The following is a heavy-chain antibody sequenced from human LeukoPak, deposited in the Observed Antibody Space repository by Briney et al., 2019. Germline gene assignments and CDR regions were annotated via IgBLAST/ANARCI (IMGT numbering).Heavy chain of an antibody. CDR3: VRESEYYFDHSASFDY. V-gene: IGHV3-30-3*01. CDR2: ISSDGNAM. J-gene: IGHJ4*02. D-gene: IGHD3-22*01. Sequence: GGSLRLSCAASGFTFTAYLIHWVRQAPGKGLEWVAVISSDGNAMFYTDSVKGRFTISRDNSKNTLYLQMNSLRAEDTAVYYCVRESEYYFDHSASFDYWGQGTLVTVSS. CDR1: GFTFTAYL.